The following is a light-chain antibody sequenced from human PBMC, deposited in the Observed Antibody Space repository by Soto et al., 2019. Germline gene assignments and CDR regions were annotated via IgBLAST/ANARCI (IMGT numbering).Light chain of an antibody. J-gene: IGKJ2*01. Sequence: EIVLTQSPATLSLSPGERATLSCRASQSVSSYLAWYQQKPGQAPRLLIYDASTRATGIPDRFSGSGSGTAFTHTISRLEPEDFAVYYCQQYGNSPYTLGRGTKLEIK. CDR1: QSVSSY. CDR3: QQYGNSPYT. CDR2: DAS. V-gene: IGKV3-20*01.